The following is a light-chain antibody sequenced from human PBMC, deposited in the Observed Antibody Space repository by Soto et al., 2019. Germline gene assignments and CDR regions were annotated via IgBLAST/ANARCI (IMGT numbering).Light chain of an antibody. J-gene: IGKJ4*01. CDR2: DVS. CDR1: ESVTDY. V-gene: IGKV3-15*01. CDR3: QPYNNWPLT. Sequence: EIVLTQSPATLSLSPGERGTLSCRASESVTDYLAWYQQKPGQAPRLLVYDVSTRATGVPARFSGSRSGPEFTLTINSLQSEDFAIYYCQPYNNWPLTFGGGTKV.